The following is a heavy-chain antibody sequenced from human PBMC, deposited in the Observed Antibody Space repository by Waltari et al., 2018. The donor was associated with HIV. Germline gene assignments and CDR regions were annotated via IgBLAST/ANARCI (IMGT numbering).Heavy chain of an antibody. Sequence: QVQLVQSGDEVKKPGAPVKVSCKASGYTFTGYYMHCVRQAPGQGLEWTGRINPSNGSTNYAQKFQGRVTMTSDTSISTAYIELSRLRSNDTAVYYCARAPPITMIVGGDDAFDIWGQGTMVTVSS. V-gene: IGHV1-2*06. CDR3: ARAPPITMIVGGDDAFDI. CDR2: INPSNGST. CDR1: GYTFTGYY. D-gene: IGHD3-22*01. J-gene: IGHJ3*02.